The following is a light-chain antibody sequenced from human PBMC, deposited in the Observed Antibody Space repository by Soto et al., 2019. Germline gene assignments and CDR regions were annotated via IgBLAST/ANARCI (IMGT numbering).Light chain of an antibody. CDR3: QQYNSYSYT. J-gene: IGKJ2*01. CDR2: KAS. CDR1: QSISSW. Sequence: DIQMTQSPSTLSASVGDRVTITCRASQSISSWLAWYQQKPGKAPKLLIYKASSLESGVPSRFSGSGSGTAFTLTISSLQRDDFATYYCQQYNSYSYTFGQGTKLEIK. V-gene: IGKV1-5*03.